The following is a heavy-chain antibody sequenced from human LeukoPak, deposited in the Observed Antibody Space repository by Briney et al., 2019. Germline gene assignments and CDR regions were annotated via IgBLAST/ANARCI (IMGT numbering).Heavy chain of an antibody. V-gene: IGHV4-38-2*01. Sequence: PSETLSLTCAVSGYSISSGYYWGWIRQPPGKGLEWIGSIYHSGSTYYNPSLKSRVTISVDTSKNQFSLKLSSVTAADTAVYHCARHREYGDYAVPMDYWGQGTLVTVSS. CDR1: GYSISSGYY. J-gene: IGHJ4*02. CDR3: ARHREYGDYAVPMDY. D-gene: IGHD4-17*01. CDR2: IYHSGST.